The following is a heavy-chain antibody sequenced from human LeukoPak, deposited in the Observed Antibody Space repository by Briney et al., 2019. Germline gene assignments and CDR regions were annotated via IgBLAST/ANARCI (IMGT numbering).Heavy chain of an antibody. CDR2: ISYDGSNK. CDR3: ARDGDYGGNPRLDYYYYYGMDV. CDR1: EFTFSSYA. V-gene: IGHV3-30-3*01. J-gene: IGHJ6*02. Sequence: GGSLRLSCEASEFTFSSYAMHWVRQAPGKGLEWVAVISYDGSNKYYADSVKGRFTISRDNSKNTLYLQMNSLRAEDTAVYYCARDGDYGGNPRLDYYYYYGMDVWGQGTTVAVS. D-gene: IGHD4-23*01.